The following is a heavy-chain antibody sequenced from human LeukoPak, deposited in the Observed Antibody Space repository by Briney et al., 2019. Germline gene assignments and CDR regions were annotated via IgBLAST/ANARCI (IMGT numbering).Heavy chain of an antibody. CDR2: IIPIFGTA. Sequence: ASVKVSCKASGYTFTNYYIHWVRQAPGQGLEWMGGIIPIFGTANYAQKFQGRVTITADESTSTAYMELSSLRSEDTAVYYCASSRGYTVVTPGIRGIFDYWGQGTLVTVSS. CDR3: ASSRGYTVVTPGIRGIFDY. J-gene: IGHJ4*02. V-gene: IGHV1-69*13. CDR1: GYTFTNYY. D-gene: IGHD4-23*01.